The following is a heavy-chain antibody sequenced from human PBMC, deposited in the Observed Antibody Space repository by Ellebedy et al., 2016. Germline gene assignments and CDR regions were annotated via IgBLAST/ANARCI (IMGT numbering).Heavy chain of an antibody. D-gene: IGHD4-17*01. CDR3: ARDYYGEYVYFGP. CDR1: GFSFISYT. J-gene: IGHJ5*02. Sequence: ASVKVSCKASGFSFISYTIHWMRQAPGQRPEWMGWINADNGNTKYSWQFQGRLTITRDTSARTAYMELSSLRSEDTAVYYCARDYYGEYVYFGPWGQGTLVTVSS. V-gene: IGHV1-3*01. CDR2: INADNGNT.